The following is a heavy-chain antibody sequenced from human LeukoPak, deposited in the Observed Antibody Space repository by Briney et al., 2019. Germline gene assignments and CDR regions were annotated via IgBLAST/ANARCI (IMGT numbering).Heavy chain of an antibody. J-gene: IGHJ3*02. Sequence: GASVKVSCKASGYTFTGYYMHWVRQAPGQGLEWMGWISAYNGNTNYAQKLQGRVTMTTDTSTSTAYMELRSLRSDDTAVYYCARVRYYDFSGDAFDIWGQGTMVTVSS. D-gene: IGHD3-3*01. CDR2: ISAYNGNT. CDR1: GYTFTGYY. V-gene: IGHV1-18*04. CDR3: ARVRYYDFSGDAFDI.